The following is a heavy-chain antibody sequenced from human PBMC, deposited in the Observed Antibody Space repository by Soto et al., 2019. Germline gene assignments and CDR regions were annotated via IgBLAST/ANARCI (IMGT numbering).Heavy chain of an antibody. J-gene: IGHJ5*02. Sequence: GGSLRLSCAASGFTFSSYAMSWVRQAPGKGLEWVSAISGSGGSTYYADSVKGRFTISRDNSKNTLYLQMNSLRAEDTAVYYCAKDIVVVVAATSHRLINWFDPWGQGTLVTVSS. V-gene: IGHV3-23*01. D-gene: IGHD2-15*01. CDR2: ISGSGGST. CDR1: GFTFSSYA. CDR3: AKDIVVVVAATSHRLINWFDP.